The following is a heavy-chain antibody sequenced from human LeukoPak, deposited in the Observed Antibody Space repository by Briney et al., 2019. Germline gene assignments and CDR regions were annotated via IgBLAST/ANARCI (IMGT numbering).Heavy chain of an antibody. CDR3: ARGRRQSSSTELEWFPCTMDV. CDR1: GGSFSGYY. D-gene: IGHD3-3*01. Sequence: SETLSLTCAVYGGSFSGYYWSWIRQPPGKGLEWIGEINHSGSTNYNPSLKSRVTISVDTSKNQFSLKLSSVTAADTAVYYCARGRRQSSSTELEWFPCTMDVWGQGTTVTVSS. V-gene: IGHV4-34*01. CDR2: INHSGST. J-gene: IGHJ6*02.